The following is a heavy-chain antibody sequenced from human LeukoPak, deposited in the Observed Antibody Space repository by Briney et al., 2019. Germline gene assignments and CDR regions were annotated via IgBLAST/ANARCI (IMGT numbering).Heavy chain of an antibody. CDR1: GFNFSNYL. J-gene: IGHJ4*02. CDR2: ITSDGTNV. CDR3: AADRGGWSY. V-gene: IGHV3-74*01. Sequence: GGSLRLSCAASGFNFSNYLMHWVRQAPGKGLVWVSRITSDGTNVIYADSVKGRFTISRDNAKNTLYLQMNSLRAGDTAVYYCAADRGGWSYWGQGTLVTVSS. D-gene: IGHD6-19*01.